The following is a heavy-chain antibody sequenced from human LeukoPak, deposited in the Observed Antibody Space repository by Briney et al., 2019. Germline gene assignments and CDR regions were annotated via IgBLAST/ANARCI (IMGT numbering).Heavy chain of an antibody. D-gene: IGHD6-13*01. V-gene: IGHV4-59*12. CDR2: IYSSGTT. Sequence: SETLSLTCIVSGGSISSYYWSWIRQPPGKGLEWIGNIYSSGTTNYNPSLKSRVTISVDTSKNQFSLHLSSMTAADTAVYYCARDRQQLVRGDHFDYWGQGILVTVSS. J-gene: IGHJ4*02. CDR3: ARDRQQLVRGDHFDY. CDR1: GGSISSYY.